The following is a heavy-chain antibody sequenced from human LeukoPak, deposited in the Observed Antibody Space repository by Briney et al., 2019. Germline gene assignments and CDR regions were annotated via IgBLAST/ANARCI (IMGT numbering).Heavy chain of an antibody. V-gene: IGHV3-48*04. CDR2: ISSSGSTI. D-gene: IGHD3-9*01. CDR3: ARDWVGGIYDYDILTGYYPSGAFDI. J-gene: IGHJ3*02. CDR1: GFTFSSYS. Sequence: PGGSLRLSCAASGFTFSSYSMNWVRQAPGKGLEWVSYISSSGSTIYYADSVKGRFTISRDNAKNSLYLQMNSLRAEDTAVYYCARDWVGGIYDYDILTGYYPSGAFDIWGQGTMVTVSS.